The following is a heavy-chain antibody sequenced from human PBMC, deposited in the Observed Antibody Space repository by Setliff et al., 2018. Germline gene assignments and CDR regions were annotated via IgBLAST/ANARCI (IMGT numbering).Heavy chain of an antibody. Sequence: ASVKVSCKASGYTFTSYYMRWVRQAPGQGLEWMGIINPSGGSTSYAQKFQGRVTMTRDTSTSTVYMELGSLRSEDTAVYYCAKSGIIAAAGYYFDYWGQGTLVTVSS. CDR1: GYTFTSYY. J-gene: IGHJ4*02. D-gene: IGHD6-13*01. CDR2: INPSGGST. CDR3: AKSGIIAAAGYYFDY. V-gene: IGHV1-46*01.